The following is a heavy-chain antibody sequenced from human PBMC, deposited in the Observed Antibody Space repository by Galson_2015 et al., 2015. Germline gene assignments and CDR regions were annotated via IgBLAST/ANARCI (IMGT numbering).Heavy chain of an antibody. CDR3: TRDPHALDF. Sequence: SLRLCCAASGSTFSTYSLYWARQAPGKGLEWVSYISYIHTIHYAASVRGRFTISRDNAKNSLYLQMDNLRDEDTAIYYCTRDPHALDFWGQGTLVTVSS. J-gene: IGHJ4*02. D-gene: IGHD3-3*02. CDR2: ISYIHTI. CDR1: GSTFSTYS. V-gene: IGHV3-48*02.